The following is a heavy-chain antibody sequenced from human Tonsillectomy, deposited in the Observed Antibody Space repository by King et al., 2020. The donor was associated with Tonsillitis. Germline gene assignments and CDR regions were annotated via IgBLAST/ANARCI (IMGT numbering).Heavy chain of an antibody. D-gene: IGHD6-13*01. Sequence: SWIRQPPGKGLEWIGEINHSGSTNYNPSLKSRVTVSVDTSKNQFSLKLSSVTAADTAVYYCAGSRYSSSWCLDYWGQGTLFTVSS. CDR2: INHSGST. CDR3: AGSRYSSSWCLDY. J-gene: IGHJ4*02. V-gene: IGHV4-34*01.